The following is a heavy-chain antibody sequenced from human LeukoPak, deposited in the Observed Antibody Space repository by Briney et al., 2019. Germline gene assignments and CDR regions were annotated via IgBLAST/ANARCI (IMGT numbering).Heavy chain of an antibody. CDR3: ARDPLELTSPSFAHYSDY. D-gene: IGHD1-7*01. CDR2: IIPIFGTT. Sequence: ASVKVSRKASGGTFSNYGVSWVRQAPGQGLEWMGRIIPIFGTTNYAQRFQGRVTITADESTSTVYMELSSLRSEDTAVYYCARDPLELTSPSFAHYSDYWGQGTLVTVSS. J-gene: IGHJ4*02. V-gene: IGHV1-69*13. CDR1: GGTFSNYG.